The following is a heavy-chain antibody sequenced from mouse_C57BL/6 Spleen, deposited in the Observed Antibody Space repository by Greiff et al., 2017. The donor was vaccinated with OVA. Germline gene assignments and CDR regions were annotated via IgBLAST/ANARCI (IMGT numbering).Heavy chain of an antibody. J-gene: IGHJ4*01. V-gene: IGHV1-42*01. CDR2: INPSTGGT. Sequence: VQLQQSGPELVKPGASVKISCKASGYSFTGYYMNWVKQSPEKSLEWIGEINPSTGGTTYNQKFKAKATLTVDKSSSTAYMQLKSLTSEDSAVYYCARLSAMDYWGQGTSVTVSS. CDR1: GYSFTGYY. CDR3: ARLSAMDY.